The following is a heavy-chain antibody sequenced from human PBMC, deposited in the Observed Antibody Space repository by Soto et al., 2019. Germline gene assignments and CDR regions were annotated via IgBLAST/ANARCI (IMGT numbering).Heavy chain of an antibody. CDR1: GGSFSVYY. CDR2: IYYSGST. V-gene: IGHV4-59*12. D-gene: IGHD2-2*01. Sequence: ETLSLTCAVFGGSFSVYYWSCIRQHPGKGLEWIGYIYYSGSTNYNPSLKSRVTIAVDTSKNQFSLKLSSVTAADTAVYYCARGRRSCYHRYFDYWGKRTLGTVAS. J-gene: IGHJ4*02. CDR3: ARGRRSCYHRYFDY.